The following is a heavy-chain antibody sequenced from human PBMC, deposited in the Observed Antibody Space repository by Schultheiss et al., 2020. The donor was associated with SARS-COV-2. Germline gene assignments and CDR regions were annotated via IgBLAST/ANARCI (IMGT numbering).Heavy chain of an antibody. Sequence: GESLKISCAASALILTNAWMRWVRQAPGKGLEWAGRFKSKTDGGSIDYGAPVKGRFSISRDDSKNTLFLQMNSLKTDDTAVYYCTTGGDYYGMDVWGQGTTVTVSS. CDR1: ALILTNAW. D-gene: IGHD3-16*01. CDR2: FKSKTDGGSI. V-gene: IGHV3-15*01. CDR3: TTGGDYYGMDV. J-gene: IGHJ6*02.